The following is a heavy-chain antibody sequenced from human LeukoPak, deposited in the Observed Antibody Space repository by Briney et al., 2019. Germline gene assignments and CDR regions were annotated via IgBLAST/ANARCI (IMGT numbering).Heavy chain of an antibody. V-gene: IGHV3-30*04. D-gene: IGHD4-11*01. Sequence: PGRSLRLSCAASGFTFSSYAMHWVRQAPGKGLEWLALISYDGSIKYYADSVKGRFTISRDNSKNTFYLQLNTLRAEDTAVYYCARDSLRAALHYMDVWGKGATVTVSS. CDR1: GFTFSSYA. CDR2: ISYDGSIK. J-gene: IGHJ6*03. CDR3: ARDSLRAALHYMDV.